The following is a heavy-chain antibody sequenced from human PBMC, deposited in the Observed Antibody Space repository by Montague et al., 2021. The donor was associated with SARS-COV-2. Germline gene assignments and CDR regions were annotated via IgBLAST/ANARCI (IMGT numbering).Heavy chain of an antibody. CDR3: ATRPGLFGEFHFDY. D-gene: IGHD3-10*02. Sequence: SETLSLTCTVSGGSISSSSYYWAWIRQPPGKGLEWLGYIHSSGSTNYNPSLKSRVIISVDTSKNQFSLKLGSVTAADTAVYYCATRPGLFGEFHFDYWGQGTLVTVSS. CDR2: IHSSGST. V-gene: IGHV4-61*05. CDR1: GGSISSSSYY. J-gene: IGHJ4*02.